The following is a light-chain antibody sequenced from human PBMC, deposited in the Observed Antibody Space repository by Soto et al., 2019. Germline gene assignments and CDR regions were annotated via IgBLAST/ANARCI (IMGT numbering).Light chain of an antibody. CDR2: SAS. Sequence: EIVLTQSPGTLSLSPGERATLSCRASQSVGSSYLAWYQQKPGQAPRRLIYSASTRDTGFPDRFSGSGSGTDFTLTISSLEPEDFAVYYCQQYGSSPFTFGPGTKVDIK. CDR3: QQYGSSPFT. CDR1: QSVGSSY. V-gene: IGKV3-20*01. J-gene: IGKJ3*01.